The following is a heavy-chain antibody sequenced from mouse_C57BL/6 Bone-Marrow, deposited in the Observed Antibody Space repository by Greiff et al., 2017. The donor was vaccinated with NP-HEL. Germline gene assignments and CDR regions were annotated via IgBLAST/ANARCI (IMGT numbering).Heavy chain of an antibody. V-gene: IGHV1-19*01. CDR2: INPYNGGT. Sequence: VQLQQSGPVLVKPGASVKMSCKASGYTFTDYYMNWVKQSHGKSLEWIGVINPYNGGTSYNQKFKGKATLTVDKSSSTAYMELNSLTSEDSAVYYCARGDSLIYYYGSSFYYFDYWGQGTTLTVSS. J-gene: IGHJ2*01. CDR3: ARGDSLIYYYGSSFYYFDY. D-gene: IGHD1-1*01. CDR1: GYTFTDYY.